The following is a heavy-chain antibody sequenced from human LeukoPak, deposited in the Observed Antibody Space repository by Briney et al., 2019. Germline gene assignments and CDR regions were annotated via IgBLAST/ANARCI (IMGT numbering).Heavy chain of an antibody. Sequence: PSETLSLTCTVSGGSITNYYWSWIRQPPGKGLEWIGYIYYTGSDNYNHSLKSRVSMSVDTSKNQFSLKLTSVTAADTAVYYCTRGTETVNYFDYWGQGTLVTVSS. D-gene: IGHD2-21*02. CDR2: IYYTGSD. J-gene: IGHJ4*02. CDR3: TRGTETVNYFDY. CDR1: GGSITNYY. V-gene: IGHV4-59*08.